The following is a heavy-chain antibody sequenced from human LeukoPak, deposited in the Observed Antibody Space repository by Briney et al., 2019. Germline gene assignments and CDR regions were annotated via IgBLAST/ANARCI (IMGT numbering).Heavy chain of an antibody. CDR2: IYYSGST. Sequence: SETLSLTCTVSGGSISSYYWSWIRQPPGKGLEWIGYIYYSGSTNYNPSLKSRVTISVDTSKNQFSLKLSSVTAADTAVYYCARMVSGGVVNLGAHWGQGTLVTVSS. V-gene: IGHV4-59*08. CDR1: GGSISSYY. J-gene: IGHJ4*02. CDR3: ARMVSGGVVNLGAH. D-gene: IGHD3-3*01.